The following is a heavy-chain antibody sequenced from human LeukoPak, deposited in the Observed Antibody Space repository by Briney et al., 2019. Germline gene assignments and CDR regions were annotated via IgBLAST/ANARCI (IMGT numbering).Heavy chain of an antibody. CDR1: GFTFSSYG. Sequence: GGSLRLSCAASGFTFSSYGMHWVRQAPGKGLEWVAVISYDGSNKYYADSVKGRFTISRDNSKNTLYLQMNSLRAEDTAVYYCAKERYGSGWYYFDYWGQGTLVTVSS. J-gene: IGHJ4*02. D-gene: IGHD6-19*01. V-gene: IGHV3-30*18. CDR3: AKERYGSGWYYFDY. CDR2: ISYDGSNK.